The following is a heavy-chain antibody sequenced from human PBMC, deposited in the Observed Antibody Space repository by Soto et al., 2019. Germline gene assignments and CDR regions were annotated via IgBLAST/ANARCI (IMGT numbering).Heavy chain of an antibody. CDR2: IKSKTDGGTT. V-gene: IGHV3-15*07. CDR1: GFTFTNAW. CDR3: TTDSYSTIIIVRFYY. J-gene: IGHJ4*01. Sequence: GGSLRLSCAASGFTFTNAWINWVRQAPGKGLEWVGRIKSKTDGGTTDYAEPVKGRFAISRDDSNNMVYLQMNSLKIEDTAVYYCTTDSYSTIIIVRFYYWGNGTQVTVSS. D-gene: IGHD3-22*01.